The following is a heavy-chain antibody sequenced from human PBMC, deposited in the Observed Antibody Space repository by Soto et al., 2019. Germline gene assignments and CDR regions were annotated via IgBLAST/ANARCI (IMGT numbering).Heavy chain of an antibody. CDR3: AKYRWGATTDMSIK. CDR2: ISEGGDRT. Sequence: EVQLLESGGDLVQPGGSLRLSCVGSGFTFRDHPMNWVRQAPGKGLEWVSAISEGGDRTYYADSVLGRLSISRDNSKNTLYLQMSSLRAEDTDMYYCAKYRWGATTDMSIKWGQGTLVTVSS. J-gene: IGHJ4*02. CDR1: GFTFRDHP. D-gene: IGHD4-4*01. V-gene: IGHV3-23*01.